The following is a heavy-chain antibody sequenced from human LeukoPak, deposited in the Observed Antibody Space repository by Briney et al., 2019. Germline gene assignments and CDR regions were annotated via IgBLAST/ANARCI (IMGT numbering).Heavy chain of an antibody. CDR1: GYTFTDSY. J-gene: IGHJ4*02. D-gene: IGHD3-22*01. CDR3: ARKSASGYYSNFDY. CDR2: INPYSGGT. V-gene: IGHV1-2*02. Sequence: ASVKVSFKASGYTFTDSYMHWVRQAPGQGLKWMGWINPYSGGTNYAQEFQGRVTMTRDTSISTAYMELSRLTSDDTAVYYCARKSASGYYSNFDYWGQGTLVTVSS.